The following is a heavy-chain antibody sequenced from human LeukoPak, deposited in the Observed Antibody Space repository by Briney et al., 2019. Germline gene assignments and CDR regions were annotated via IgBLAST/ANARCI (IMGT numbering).Heavy chain of an antibody. Sequence: GGSLRLSCAASGFTFSSYAMSWVRQAREKGREWVSAISGSGGSTYYADSVKGRFTISRDNSKNTLYLQMNSLRAEDTAVYYCAKTMGYGGNDYWGQGTLVTVSS. CDR1: GFTFSSYA. J-gene: IGHJ4*02. CDR3: AKTMGYGGNDY. V-gene: IGHV3-23*01. CDR2: ISGSGGST. D-gene: IGHD2-15*01.